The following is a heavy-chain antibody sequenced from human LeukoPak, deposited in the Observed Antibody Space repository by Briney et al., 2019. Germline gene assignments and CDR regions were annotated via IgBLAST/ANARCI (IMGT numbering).Heavy chain of an antibody. CDR3: AKDWSHYGDYGNSPFDY. CDR1: GFTFSSYA. CDR2: ISGSGGST. V-gene: IGHV3-23*01. J-gene: IGHJ4*02. D-gene: IGHD4-17*01. Sequence: GGSLRLSCAASGFTFSSYAMSWVCQAPGKGLEWVSAISGSGGSTYYADSVKGRFTISRDNSKNTLYLQMNSLRAEDTAVYYCAKDWSHYGDYGNSPFDYWGQGTLVTVSS.